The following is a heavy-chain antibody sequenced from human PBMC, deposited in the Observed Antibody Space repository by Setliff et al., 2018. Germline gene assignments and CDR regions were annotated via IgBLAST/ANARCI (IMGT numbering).Heavy chain of an antibody. CDR2: IVVGSGNT. CDR1: GFTFTSSA. J-gene: IGHJ4*02. V-gene: IGHV1-58*01. D-gene: IGHD4-17*01. Sequence: SVKVSCKASGFTFTSSAVQWVRQARGQRLEWMGWIVVGSGNTNYAQKFQERVSMTTDTSTSTAYMELRSLRSDDTAVYYCARVYTLTIPPDYWGQGTLVTVSS. CDR3: ARVYTLTIPPDY.